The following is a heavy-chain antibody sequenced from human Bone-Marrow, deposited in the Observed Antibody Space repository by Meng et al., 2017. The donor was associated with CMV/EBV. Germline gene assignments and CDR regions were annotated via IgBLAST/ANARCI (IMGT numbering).Heavy chain of an antibody. Sequence: GGSLRLSWAGSGFTSSSYSMNWVRQAPGKGLEWVSSVSSSSSYIYYADSLKGRFTISRDNAKNSLYLQMDSLTAEDTGVYYCAREKGTGEVVGATGNCDCWGQGTLVNVSS. V-gene: IGHV3-21*01. CDR1: GFTSSSYS. J-gene: IGHJ4*02. D-gene: IGHD1-26*01. CDR3: AREKGTGEVVGATGNCDC. CDR2: VSSSSSYI.